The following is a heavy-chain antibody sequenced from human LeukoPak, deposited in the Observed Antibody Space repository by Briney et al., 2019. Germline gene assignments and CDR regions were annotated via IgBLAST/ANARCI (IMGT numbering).Heavy chain of an antibody. CDR3: ARISTITYYFDF. Sequence: QPGGSLRLSCAASGFIFSQYSMNWVRQAPGKGLEWVSHIRSSSETFYADSVKGRFTVSRDNAKNSLFLQMNSLKVEDTAIYYCARISTITYYFDFWGQGTLVTVSS. CDR2: IRSSSET. V-gene: IGHV3-48*04. J-gene: IGHJ4*02. CDR1: GFIFSQYS. D-gene: IGHD3-10*01.